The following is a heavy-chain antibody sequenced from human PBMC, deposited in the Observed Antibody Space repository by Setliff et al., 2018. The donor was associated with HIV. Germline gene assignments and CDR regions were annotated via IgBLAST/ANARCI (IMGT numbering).Heavy chain of an antibody. CDR3: ARDVVVPAAMFSNGMDV. CDR2: IYYSGST. CDR1: GGSITSGGYY. J-gene: IGHJ6*02. V-gene: IGHV4-31*03. Sequence: SETLSLTCSVSGGSITSGGYYWSWIRQHPGKGLEWIGYIYYSGSTYYNPSLKSRVTISLDTSKNQFSLKLNYVTIADTAVYYCARDVVVPAAMFSNGMDVWAKGPRSPSP. D-gene: IGHD2-2*01.